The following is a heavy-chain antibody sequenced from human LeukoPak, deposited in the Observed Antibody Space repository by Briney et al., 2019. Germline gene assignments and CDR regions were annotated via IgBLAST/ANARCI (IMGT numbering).Heavy chain of an antibody. V-gene: IGHV3-15*01. D-gene: IGHD3-10*01. CDR3: ATVDMIRGVGYFYYYYMDV. Sequence: GGSLRLSCAASGFTFSDAWMNWVRQAPGKGLEWVGRIHSTTYGATTDYAAPVKGRFTISRDDSKNTLYLQMNSLKTEDTAVYYCATVDMIRGVGYFYYYYMDVWGKGTTVTVSS. CDR1: GFTFSDAW. CDR2: IHSTTYGATT. J-gene: IGHJ6*03.